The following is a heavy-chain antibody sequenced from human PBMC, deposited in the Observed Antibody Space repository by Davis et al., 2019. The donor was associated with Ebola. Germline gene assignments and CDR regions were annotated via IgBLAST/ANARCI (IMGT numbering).Heavy chain of an antibody. J-gene: IGHJ6*03. CDR3: ASDRVMALVTPFQYSGMDV. CDR2: ISYNGNEK. CDR1: GFTFSSYA. D-gene: IGHD2-21*01. Sequence: PGGSLRLSCAASGFTFSSYAMSWVRQAPGKGLEWVAVISYNGNEKYYAESVKGRFTISRDNSRKTLYLQMNSLKSDDTAVYYCASDRVMALVTPFQYSGMDVWGKGTTVTVSS. V-gene: IGHV3-30-3*01.